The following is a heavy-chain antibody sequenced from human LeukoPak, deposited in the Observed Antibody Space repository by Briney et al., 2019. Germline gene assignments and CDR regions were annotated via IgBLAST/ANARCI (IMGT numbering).Heavy chain of an antibody. D-gene: IGHD2-15*01. CDR2: IYYSGST. V-gene: IGHV4-39*01. J-gene: IGHJ6*03. Sequence: SETLSLTCTVSGGSISSSSYYWGWIRQPPGKGLEWIGSIYYSGSTYYNPSLKSRVTISVDTSKNQFSLKLSSVTAADTAVYYCARGNLWGDCSGGSCRLYYYYYMDVWGKGTTVTVSS. CDR1: GGSISSSSYY. CDR3: ARGNLWGDCSGGSCRLYYYYYMDV.